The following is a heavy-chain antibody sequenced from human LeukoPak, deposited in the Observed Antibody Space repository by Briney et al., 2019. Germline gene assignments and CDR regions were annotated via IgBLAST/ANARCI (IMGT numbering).Heavy chain of an antibody. V-gene: IGHV3-30*02. CDR2: IRYDGSNK. CDR1: GFTFSSYG. J-gene: IGHJ4*02. D-gene: IGHD5-18*01. CDR3: ARDAVVPAAIVGGYSYGYVFYFDY. Sequence: PGGSLRLSCAASGFTFSSYGMHWVRQAPGKGLEWVAFIRYDGSNKYYADSVKGRFTISRDNAKNSLYLQMNSLRAEDTAVYYCARDAVVPAAIVGGYSYGYVFYFDYWGQGTLVTVSS.